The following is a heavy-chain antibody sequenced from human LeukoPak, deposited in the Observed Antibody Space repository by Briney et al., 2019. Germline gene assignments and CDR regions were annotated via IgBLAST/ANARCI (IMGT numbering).Heavy chain of an antibody. CDR2: IIPILGIA. Sequence: SVKVSCKASGGTFSSYAISWVRQAPGQGLEWMGRIIPILGIANYAQKFQGRVTITADKSTSTAYMELSSLRSEDTAVYYCARGVEQLDWFDPWGQGTLVTVSS. D-gene: IGHD6-6*01. CDR1: GGTFSSYA. V-gene: IGHV1-69*04. CDR3: ARGVEQLDWFDP. J-gene: IGHJ5*02.